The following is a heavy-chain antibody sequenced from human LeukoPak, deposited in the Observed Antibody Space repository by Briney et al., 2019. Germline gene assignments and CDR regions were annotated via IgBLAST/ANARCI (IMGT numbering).Heavy chain of an antibody. CDR3: TSGLSVLRSNNTPVDY. D-gene: IGHD4-17*01. V-gene: IGHV4-34*01. Sequence: SETLSLTCAVYGGSFSGYYWSWIRQPPGKGLEWIGEINHSGSTNYNPSLKSRVTISVDTSKNQFSLKLSSVTAEDTAVYYCTSGLSVLRSNNTPVDYWGQGTLVTVSS. J-gene: IGHJ4*02. CDR1: GGSFSGYY. CDR2: INHSGST.